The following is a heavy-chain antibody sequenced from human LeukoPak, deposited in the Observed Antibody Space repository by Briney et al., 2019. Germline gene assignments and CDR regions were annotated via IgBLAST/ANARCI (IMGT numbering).Heavy chain of an antibody. D-gene: IGHD3-22*01. V-gene: IGHV3-21*01. CDR2: ISSSSSYI. J-gene: IGHJ4*02. Sequence: GGSLRLSCAASGFTFSSYSMNWVRQAPGKGLEWVSSISSSSSYIYYADSVKGRFTISRDNAKNSLYLQMNSLRAEDTAVYYCARGRTYYYDSSGYPFDYWGQGTLVTVSS. CDR1: GFTFSSYS. CDR3: ARGRTYYYDSSGYPFDY.